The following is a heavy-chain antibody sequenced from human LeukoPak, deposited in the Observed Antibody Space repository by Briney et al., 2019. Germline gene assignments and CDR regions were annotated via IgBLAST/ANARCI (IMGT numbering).Heavy chain of an antibody. D-gene: IGHD1-26*01. V-gene: IGHV3-53*01. J-gene: IGHJ5*02. CDR1: GFTVSNNY. CDR2: IYTSGST. Sequence: GGSLRLSCAASGFTVSNNYMSWVRQAPGKGLEWVSVIYTSGSTYYVDAVKGRFTISRDNSKNTVFLQMNTLRADDTAVYYCARGVGGTTVPGDPWGQGTLVTVSS. CDR3: ARGVGGTTVPGDP.